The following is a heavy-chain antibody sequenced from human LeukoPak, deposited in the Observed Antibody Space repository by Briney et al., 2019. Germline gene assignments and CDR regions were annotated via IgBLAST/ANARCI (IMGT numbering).Heavy chain of an antibody. CDR3: ARESTYYYGSSGYYYYFDY. V-gene: IGHV1-69*04. CDR1: GGTFSSYA. J-gene: IGHJ4*02. CDR2: IIPILGIA. D-gene: IGHD3-22*01. Sequence: SVKVSCKASGGTFSSYAISWVRQAPGQGLEWMGRIIPILGIANYAQKFQGRVTITADKSTSTAYMELSSLRSEDTAVYYCARESTYYYGSSGYYYYFDYWGQGPWSPSPQ.